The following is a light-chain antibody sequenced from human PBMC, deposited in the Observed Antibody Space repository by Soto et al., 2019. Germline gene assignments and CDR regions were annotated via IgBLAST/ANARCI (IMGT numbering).Light chain of an antibody. CDR2: VAS. CDR3: QQSYSTPYT. V-gene: IGKV1-39*01. Sequence: DIQMTQSPSSLSASVGDRVAITCRASQSIRKYVNWYQQKPGKDPKFLIYVASTLQSGVPSRFSGSGSGTDFTLTISSLQPEDFAPYYCQQSYSTPYTFGPGTKLEIK. J-gene: IGKJ2*01. CDR1: QSIRKY.